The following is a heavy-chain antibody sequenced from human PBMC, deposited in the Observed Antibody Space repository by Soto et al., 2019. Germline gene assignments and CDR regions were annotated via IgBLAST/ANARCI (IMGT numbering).Heavy chain of an antibody. D-gene: IGHD5-18*01. CDR1: GGTFSSYA. J-gene: IGHJ4*02. Sequence: QVQLVQSGAEVKKPGSSVKVSCKASGGTFSSYAISWVRQAPGQGLEWMGGIIPIFGTANYAQKFQGRVTITADEPTSTAYMGLSSLRSEDTAVYYCARDVSGRLDTAMVSDYWGQGTLVTVSS. CDR3: ARDVSGRLDTAMVSDY. CDR2: IIPIFGTA. V-gene: IGHV1-69*12.